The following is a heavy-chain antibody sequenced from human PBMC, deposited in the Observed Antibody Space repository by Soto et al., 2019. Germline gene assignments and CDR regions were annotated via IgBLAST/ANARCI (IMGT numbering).Heavy chain of an antibody. Sequence: QVQLQESGPGLVKPSQTLSLTCTVSGGSISSGDYYWSWIRQPPGKGLEWIGYIYYSGSTYYNPSLKSRVTISVDTSKNQFSLKLSSVTAADTAVYYCASGLHYDYVWGSYRPIDYWGQGTLVTVSS. V-gene: IGHV4-30-4*01. D-gene: IGHD3-16*02. CDR1: GGSISSGDYY. CDR2: IYYSGST. J-gene: IGHJ4*02. CDR3: ASGLHYDYVWGSYRPIDY.